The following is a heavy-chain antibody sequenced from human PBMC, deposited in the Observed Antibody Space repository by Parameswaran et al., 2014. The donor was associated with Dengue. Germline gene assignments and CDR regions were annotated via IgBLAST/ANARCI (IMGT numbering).Heavy chain of an antibody. V-gene: IGHV4-31*02. J-gene: IGHJ4*02. CDR2: IYYSGST. Sequence: RWIRQPPGKGLEWIGYIYYSGSTYYNPSLKSRVTISVDTSKNQFSLKLSSVTAADTAVYYCARGVLEEAAEGFDYWGQGTLVTVSS. D-gene: IGHD2/OR15-2a*01. CDR3: ARGVLEEAAEGFDY.